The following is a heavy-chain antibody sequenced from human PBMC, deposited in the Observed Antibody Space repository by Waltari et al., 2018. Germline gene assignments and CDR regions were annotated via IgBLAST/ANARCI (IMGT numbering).Heavy chain of an antibody. Sequence: QVQLQESGPGRVKPSENLSLTCTDSGGSVSSYYWSWIRQPPGKRLEWIGYIYYSGSTNYNPSLKSRVTISVDTSKNQFSLKLSSVTAADTAVYYCARDPRCTGGVCYFGAFDIWGQGTMVTVSS. D-gene: IGHD2-8*02. CDR1: GGSVSSYY. J-gene: IGHJ3*02. CDR2: IYYSGST. V-gene: IGHV4-59*02. CDR3: ARDPRCTGGVCYFGAFDI.